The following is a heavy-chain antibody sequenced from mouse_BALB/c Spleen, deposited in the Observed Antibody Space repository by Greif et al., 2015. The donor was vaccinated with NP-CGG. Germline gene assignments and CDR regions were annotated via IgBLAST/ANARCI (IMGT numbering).Heavy chain of an antibody. J-gene: IGHJ3*01. CDR2: IWSGGST. Sequence: VKLQESGPGLVQPSQSLSITCTVSGFSLTSYGVHWVRQSPGKGLEWLGVIWSGGSTDYNATFISRLSISKDNPKSQVFFKMNSLQADDTAIYYCARNWYDYPWFAYWGQGTLVTVSA. CDR3: ARNWYDYPWFAY. D-gene: IGHD2-4*01. CDR1: GFSLTSYG. V-gene: IGHV2-4-1*01.